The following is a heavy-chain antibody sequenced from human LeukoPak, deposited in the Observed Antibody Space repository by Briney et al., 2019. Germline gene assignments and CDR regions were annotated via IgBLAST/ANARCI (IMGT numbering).Heavy chain of an antibody. Sequence: GESLKISCKGSGYSFTSYWIGWVRQMPGKGLEWMGIIYPGDSDTRCSPSFRGQVTISADKSISTAYLQWSSLKASDTAMYYCARRQLLRGGISDWFDPWGQGTLVTVSS. J-gene: IGHJ5*02. CDR2: IYPGDSDT. CDR3: ARRQLLRGGISDWFDP. CDR1: GYSFTSYW. D-gene: IGHD6-13*01. V-gene: IGHV5-51*01.